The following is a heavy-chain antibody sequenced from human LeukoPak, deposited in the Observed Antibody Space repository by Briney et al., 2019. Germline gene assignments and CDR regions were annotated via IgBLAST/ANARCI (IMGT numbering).Heavy chain of an antibody. CDR3: ARDARGWSGFDY. V-gene: IGHV1-2*06. J-gene: IGHJ4*02. D-gene: IGHD3-3*01. Sequence: ASVKVSCKASRYTFTGYYMHWVRPAPGQGLEWMGRINPNSGGTNYAQKFQGRVTMSVDTSKNQFSLNLSSVTVADTAVYYCARDARGWSGFDYWGQGTLVTVSS. CDR1: RYTFTGYY. CDR2: INPNSGGT.